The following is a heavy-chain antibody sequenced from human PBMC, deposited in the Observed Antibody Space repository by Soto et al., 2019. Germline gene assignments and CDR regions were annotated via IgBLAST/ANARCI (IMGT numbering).Heavy chain of an antibody. V-gene: IGHV4-34*01. Sequence: QVQLQQWGAGLLKPSETLSLTCAVYDGSFGAYYWSWIRQPPGKGLEWIGEINHSGSTNYNPSLKSRGTMSVDTSKNHFSRNLSSVTAADTAVYYCARAGGAEFDPWGQGTLVSVSS. CDR1: DGSFGAYY. J-gene: IGHJ5*02. D-gene: IGHD3-16*01. CDR3: ARAGGAEFDP. CDR2: INHSGST.